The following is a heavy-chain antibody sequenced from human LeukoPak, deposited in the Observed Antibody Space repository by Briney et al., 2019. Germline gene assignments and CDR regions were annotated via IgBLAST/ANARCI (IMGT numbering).Heavy chain of an antibody. V-gene: IGHV1-46*01. J-gene: IGHJ5*02. CDR3: AKDHSGSQHWFDP. CDR2: LNPSAGST. D-gene: IGHD1-26*01. CDR1: GYNFTNYY. Sequence: GASVKVSCKASGYNFTNYYMHWVRQAPGQGLEGMGVLNPSAGSTSYAQKFQGRVIMTSDTSTSTVYMELNSLTSEDTAVYYCAKDHSGSQHWFDPWGQRTLVTVSS.